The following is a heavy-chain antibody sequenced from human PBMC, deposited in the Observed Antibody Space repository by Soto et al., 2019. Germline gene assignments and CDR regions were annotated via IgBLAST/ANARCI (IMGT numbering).Heavy chain of an antibody. V-gene: IGHV4-59*01. CDR2: IYYSGSI. J-gene: IGHJ3*02. D-gene: IGHD3-3*01. CDR1: CCSITSYY. CDR3: ARDSGYDFWSGYYTHSAFDI. Sequence: SETLSLTCTVPCCSITSYYWSWIRQPPGKGLEWIVYIYYSGSINYNPSLKSRVTISVDTSKNQFSLKLSSVTAADTALYYCARDSGYDFWSGYYTHSAFDIWGQGTMVT.